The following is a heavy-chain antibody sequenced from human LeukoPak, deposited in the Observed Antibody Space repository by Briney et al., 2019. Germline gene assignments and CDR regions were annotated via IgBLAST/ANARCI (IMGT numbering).Heavy chain of an antibody. V-gene: IGHV3-11*01. CDR1: GFTFSDYS. CDR3: ARDSPRKDNYAFDI. J-gene: IGHJ3*02. CDR2: ITTSGGTM. D-gene: IGHD2-15*01. Sequence: SGGSLRLSCAASGFTFSDYSMVWVRQPPGKGLEWISYITTSGGTMYYADSVRGRFTISRDNAKNSLYLQMNSLRAEDTAVYYCARDSPRKDNYAFDIWGQGTMVTVSS.